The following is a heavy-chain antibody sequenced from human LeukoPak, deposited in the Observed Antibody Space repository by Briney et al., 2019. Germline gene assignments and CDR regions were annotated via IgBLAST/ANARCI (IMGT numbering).Heavy chain of an antibody. J-gene: IGHJ4*02. CDR3: AKDHLSIIAAAYPFDY. CDR2: ISGSGGST. Sequence: PGGSLRLSCAASGFTFSSYAMSWVRQAPGKGLEWVSAISGSGGSTYYADSVKGRFTISRDNSKNTLYLLMNSLRAEDTAVYYCAKDHLSIIAAAYPFDYWGQGTLVTVSS. CDR1: GFTFSSYA. D-gene: IGHD6-13*01. V-gene: IGHV3-23*01.